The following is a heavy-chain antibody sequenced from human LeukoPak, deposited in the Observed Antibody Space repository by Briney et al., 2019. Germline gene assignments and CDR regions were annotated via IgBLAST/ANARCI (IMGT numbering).Heavy chain of an antibody. V-gene: IGHV3-30*04. Sequence: GGSLRLSCAASGFTFSSYAMHWVRQAPGKGLEWGALISYDGSNKYYADSVKGRLTISRDNSKNTLYLQMNSLRAEDTAVYYCARDFTMVRGVILDYWGQGTLVTVSS. D-gene: IGHD3-10*01. CDR3: ARDFTMVRGVILDY. CDR2: ISYDGSNK. J-gene: IGHJ4*02. CDR1: GFTFSSYA.